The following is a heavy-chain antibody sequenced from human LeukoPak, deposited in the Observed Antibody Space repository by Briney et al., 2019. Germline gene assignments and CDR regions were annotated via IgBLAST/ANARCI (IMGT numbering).Heavy chain of an antibody. J-gene: IGHJ3*02. D-gene: IGHD3-10*01. Sequence: SETLSLTCTVSGGSIITYYWSWIRQPPGKGLEWIGNIFYSGSTYYSPSLKSRVTISLDTSRNQFSLKLNSVTAADTAVYYCAKSNGYGLVDIWGQGTMVTVSS. CDR1: GGSIITYY. V-gene: IGHV4-59*12. CDR3: AKSNGYGLVDI. CDR2: IFYSGST.